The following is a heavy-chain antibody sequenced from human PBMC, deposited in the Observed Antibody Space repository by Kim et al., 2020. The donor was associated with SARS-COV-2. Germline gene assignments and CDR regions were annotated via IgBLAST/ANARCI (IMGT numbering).Heavy chain of an antibody. V-gene: IGHV3-23*01. Sequence: GGSLRLSCAASGFTFSSYAMSWVRQAPGKGLEWVSAISGSGGSTYYADSVKGRFTISRDNSKNTLYLQMNSLRADDTAVYYCAKVLRHEYSGYDPIPYFDCWGQGTLVTVSS. CDR2: ISGSGGST. CDR1: GFTFSSYA. J-gene: IGHJ4*02. CDR3: AKVLRHEYSGYDPIPYFDC. D-gene: IGHD5-12*01.